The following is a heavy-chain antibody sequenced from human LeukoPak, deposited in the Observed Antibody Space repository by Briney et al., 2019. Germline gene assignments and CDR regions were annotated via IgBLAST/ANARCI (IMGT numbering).Heavy chain of an antibody. CDR3: ARLPIMVGAPRHFQD. J-gene: IGHJ1*01. CDR2: FYYTGST. Sequence: PSETLSLTCTVSGGSISSNGYYWGWIRQPPGKGLEWIGSFYYTGSTYDNPSLKSRVTISLDTSKNQFSLKLSSVTAADTAVYYCARLPIMVGAPRHFQDWGQGTLVIVSS. D-gene: IGHD1-26*01. CDR1: GGSISSNGYY. V-gene: IGHV4-39*01.